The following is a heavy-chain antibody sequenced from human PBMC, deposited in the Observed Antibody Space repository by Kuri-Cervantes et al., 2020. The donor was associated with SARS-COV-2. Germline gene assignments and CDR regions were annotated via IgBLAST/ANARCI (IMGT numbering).Heavy chain of an antibody. CDR3: ARTTYGDYYWYGMDV. D-gene: IGHD4-17*01. Sequence: GESLKISCAASGFTFSSYSMNWVRQAPGKGLEWVSTISSSTSYIYYAESLKGRFTISRVNAKNSLYLQMTSLRAEDTAVYYCARTTYGDYYWYGMDVWGQGTTVTVSS. J-gene: IGHJ6*02. CDR2: ISSSTSYI. V-gene: IGHV3-21*01. CDR1: GFTFSSYS.